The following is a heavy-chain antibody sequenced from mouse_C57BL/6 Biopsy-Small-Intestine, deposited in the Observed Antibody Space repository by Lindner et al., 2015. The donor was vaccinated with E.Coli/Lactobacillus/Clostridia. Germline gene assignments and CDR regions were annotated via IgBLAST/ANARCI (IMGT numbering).Heavy chain of an antibody. CDR3: ARSGGYGSYFDS. J-gene: IGHJ2*01. V-gene: IGHV1-81*01. CDR1: GYTFTSHG. D-gene: IGHD1-1*01. CDR2: IYPGSGNT. Sequence: VQLQESGAELARPGASVKLSCKASGYTFTSHGISWVKQRTGQGLEWIGEIYPGSGNTYYNENFKVKASLTADKSSSTAYMELRSLTSEDSAVYFCARSGGYGSYFDSWGQGTTLTVSS.